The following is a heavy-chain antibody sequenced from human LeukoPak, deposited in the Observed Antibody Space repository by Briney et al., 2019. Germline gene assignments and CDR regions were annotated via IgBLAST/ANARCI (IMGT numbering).Heavy chain of an antibody. Sequence: PGGSLRLSCAASGFTFNSYAFNWVRQAPGKGLEWVSYISSSSNVIYYTGSVKGRFTISRDNARNLLSLQMNSLRAEDTAVYYCARGDPIYDFWSGGDYWGQGSLVTVSS. D-gene: IGHD3-3*01. CDR3: ARGDPIYDFWSGGDY. J-gene: IGHJ4*02. CDR1: GFTFNSYA. V-gene: IGHV3-48*01. CDR2: ISSSSNVI.